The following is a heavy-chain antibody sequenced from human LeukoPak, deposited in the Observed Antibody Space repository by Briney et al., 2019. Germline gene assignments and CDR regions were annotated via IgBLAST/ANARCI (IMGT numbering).Heavy chain of an antibody. D-gene: IGHD3-10*01. Sequence: GGSLRLSCAASGFTFSSYAMHWVRQAPGKGLEWVAVISYDGSNKYYADSVKGRFTISRDNSKNTLCLQMNSLRAEDTAVYYCARDRGMGSGSYYGWFDPWGQGTLVTVSS. CDR1: GFTFSSYA. J-gene: IGHJ5*02. CDR2: ISYDGSNK. V-gene: IGHV3-30*04. CDR3: ARDRGMGSGSYYGWFDP.